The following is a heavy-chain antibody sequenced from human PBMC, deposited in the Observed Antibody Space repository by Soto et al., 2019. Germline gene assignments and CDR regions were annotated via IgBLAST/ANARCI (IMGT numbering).Heavy chain of an antibody. J-gene: IGHJ3*02. CDR3: ARGFSAVTPEDALGI. D-gene: IGHD4-17*01. Sequence: QVQLQESGPGLVKPSQTLSLTCTVSGGSISSGGYYWSWIRQHPGKGLEWIGYIYYSGSTYYNPSLKSRVTLSVATSKTQFSLKLSSVTAADTAVYYCARGFSAVTPEDALGIWGQGTMVTVSS. CDR2: IYYSGST. V-gene: IGHV4-31*03. CDR1: GGSISSGGYY.